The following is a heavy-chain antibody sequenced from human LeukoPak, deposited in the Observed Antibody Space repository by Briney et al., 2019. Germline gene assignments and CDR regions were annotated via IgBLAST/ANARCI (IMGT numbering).Heavy chain of an antibody. CDR1: GYTFTDYY. V-gene: IGHV1-2*02. CDR2: MNPKNGGT. J-gene: IGHJ4*02. CDR3: ARGGESGSYYTR. Sequence: GASVKVSCKASGYTFTDYYMHWVRQAPGQGLEWMGWMNPKNGGTNYAQKFQGRVIMTRDTSISTSYMELSRLTSDDTAVYYCARGGESGSYYTRWGQGTLVTVSS. D-gene: IGHD1-26*01.